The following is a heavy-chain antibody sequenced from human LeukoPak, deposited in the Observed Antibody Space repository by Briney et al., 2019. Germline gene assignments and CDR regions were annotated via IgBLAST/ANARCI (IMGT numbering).Heavy chain of an antibody. V-gene: IGHV3-30*04. Sequence: GGSLRLSCAASGFTFSSYAMHWVRQAPGKGLEWVAVISYDGSNKYYADSVKGRFTISGDNSKNTLYLQMNSLRAEDTAVYYCARDSFPWGQGTLVTVSS. CDR1: GFTFSSYA. J-gene: IGHJ5*02. CDR2: ISYDGSNK. CDR3: ARDSFP.